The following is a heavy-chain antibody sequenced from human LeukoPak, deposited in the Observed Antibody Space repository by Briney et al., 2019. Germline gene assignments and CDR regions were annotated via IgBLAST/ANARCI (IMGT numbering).Heavy chain of an antibody. Sequence: GGSLRLSCAASGFTFSNAWMSWVRQGPGKGLEWVGRIKSKTDGGTTDYAAPVKGRFTISRDDSKNTLYLQMNSLKTEDTAVYYCTTDLRLTMIVDYYWGQGTLVTVSS. V-gene: IGHV3-15*01. CDR3: TTDLRLTMIVDYY. J-gene: IGHJ4*02. CDR2: IKSKTDGGTT. D-gene: IGHD3-22*01. CDR1: GFTFSNAW.